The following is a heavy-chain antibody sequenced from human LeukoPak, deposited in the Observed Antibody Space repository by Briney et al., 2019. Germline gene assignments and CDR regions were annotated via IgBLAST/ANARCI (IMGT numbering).Heavy chain of an antibody. D-gene: IGHD4-17*01. CDR1: GGSISSYY. Sequence: PSETLSLTCTVSGGSISSYYWSWIRQPPGKGLEWIGYIYYSGSTNYNPSLKSRVTISVDTSKNQFSLKLSSVTAADTAVYYCAKSTTVTDGEAFDIWGQGTMVTVSS. V-gene: IGHV4-59*01. CDR2: IYYSGST. CDR3: AKSTTVTDGEAFDI. J-gene: IGHJ3*02.